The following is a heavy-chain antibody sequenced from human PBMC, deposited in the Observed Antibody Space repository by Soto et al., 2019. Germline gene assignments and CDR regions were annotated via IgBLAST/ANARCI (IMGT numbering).Heavy chain of an antibody. D-gene: IGHD2-2*02. Sequence: QVHLVQSGAEVKKPGASVKVSCKASGYTFTSHFIHWVRQAPGQGLEWIGFINPSSGRTRNAQNFQGRVTVTRDTSTGTVYLELSSLRSEDTAVYYCARFTCSSDSCYTVGWFDPWGQGTLVTVSS. CDR2: INPSSGRT. V-gene: IGHV1-46*01. J-gene: IGHJ5*02. CDR1: GYTFTSHF. CDR3: ARFTCSSDSCYTVGWFDP.